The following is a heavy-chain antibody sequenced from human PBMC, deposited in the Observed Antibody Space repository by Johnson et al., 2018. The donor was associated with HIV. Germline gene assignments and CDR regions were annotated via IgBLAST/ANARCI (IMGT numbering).Heavy chain of an antibody. CDR2: IWYDGSNK. D-gene: IGHD4-11*01. CDR3: ARDYRGAFDI. Sequence: QVQLVESGGGVVQPGMSLRLSCAASGFTFSSYGMHWVRQAPGKGLEWVAVIWYDGSNKYYADSVKGRFTIYRDNSKNTLYLQMNSLRVEDTAVYFCARDYRGAFDIWGQGTMVTVSS. V-gene: IGHV3-33*01. J-gene: IGHJ3*02. CDR1: GFTFSSYG.